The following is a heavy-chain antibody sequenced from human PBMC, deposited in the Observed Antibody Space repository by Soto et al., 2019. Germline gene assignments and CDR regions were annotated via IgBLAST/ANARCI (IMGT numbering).Heavy chain of an antibody. Sequence: SETLSLTCTVSGGSISSSSYYWGWIRQPPGKGLEWIGSIYYSGSTYYNPSLKSRVTISVDTSKNQFSLKLSSVTAADTAVYYCARRGRDDYGDINWFDPWGQGTPVTVSS. J-gene: IGHJ5*02. CDR1: GGSISSSSYY. CDR2: IYYSGST. V-gene: IGHV4-39*01. D-gene: IGHD4-17*01. CDR3: ARRGRDDYGDINWFDP.